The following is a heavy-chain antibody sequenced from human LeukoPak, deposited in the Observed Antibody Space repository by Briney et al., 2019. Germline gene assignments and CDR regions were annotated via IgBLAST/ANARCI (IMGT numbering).Heavy chain of an antibody. CDR2: IYSGGST. CDR3: ARHSGGYPSYFDY. V-gene: IGHV3-53*01. CDR1: GFTVSSNY. J-gene: IGHJ4*02. D-gene: IGHD3-10*01. Sequence: PGGSLRHSCAASGFTVSSNYMSWVRQAPGMGLEWVSVIYSGGSTYYTDSVKGRFTISRDNSKNTLYLQMNSLRAEDTAVYYCARHSGGYPSYFDYWGQGTLVTVSS.